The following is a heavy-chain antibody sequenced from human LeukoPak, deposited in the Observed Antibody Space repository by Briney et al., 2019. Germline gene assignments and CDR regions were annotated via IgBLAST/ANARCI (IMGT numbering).Heavy chain of an antibody. Sequence: RGESLKISCKGSGYSFTNYWIGWVRQLPGKGLEWMGIIYPGDSDTRYSPSFQGHVTISADKSISTAYLQWSSLKASDTAKYYCARRDSGSYLKYFDYWGQGTLVTVSS. J-gene: IGHJ4*02. D-gene: IGHD1-26*01. CDR3: ARRDSGSYLKYFDY. V-gene: IGHV5-51*01. CDR2: IYPGDSDT. CDR1: GYSFTNYW.